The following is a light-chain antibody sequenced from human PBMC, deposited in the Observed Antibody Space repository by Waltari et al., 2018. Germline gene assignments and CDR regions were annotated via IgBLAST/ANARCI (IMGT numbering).Light chain of an antibody. CDR1: QNLLYNSDNKNY. CDR3: MQGLQSPT. J-gene: IGKJ4*01. Sequence: DIVMTQSPDSLAVSLGERVTINCRSSQNLLYNSDNKNYLAWFQQKPGQPPKLLIYWASTRESGVPDRFSGSGSGTEFTLTISSLQAADVAVYYCMQGLQSPTFGGGTKVEIK. V-gene: IGKV4-1*01. CDR2: WAS.